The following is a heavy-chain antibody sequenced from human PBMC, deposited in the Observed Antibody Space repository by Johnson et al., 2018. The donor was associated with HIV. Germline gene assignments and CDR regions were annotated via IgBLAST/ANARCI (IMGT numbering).Heavy chain of an antibody. CDR2: ISYDGSNK. D-gene: IGHD6-13*01. CDR3: ARGQQLWDDAFDI. V-gene: IGHV3-30*04. CDR1: GFTFSSYA. Sequence: QAQLVESGGGLIQPGGSLRLSCAASGFTFSSYAMHWVRQAPGKGLEWVAVISYDGSNKYYADSVKGRFTISRDNSKNTLYLQMNSLRAEDTAVYYCARGQQLWDDAFDIWGQGTMVTVSS. J-gene: IGHJ3*02.